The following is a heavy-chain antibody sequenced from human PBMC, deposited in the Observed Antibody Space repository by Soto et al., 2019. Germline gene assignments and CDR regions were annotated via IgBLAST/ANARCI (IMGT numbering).Heavy chain of an antibody. CDR1: GFTFSVYA. CDR3: ASLGVGDWANYYYYYGMDV. D-gene: IGHD2-21*02. Sequence: EVQLLESGGGFVQPGGSLRLSCAATGFTFSVYAMTWVRQAPGKGLEWVSAVTANGGSTYSADSVKGRFTISRDNSKNTLFLQMNSLRPEDTAVYYCASLGVGDWANYYYYYGMDVWGQATTVTVSS. CDR2: VTANGGST. J-gene: IGHJ6*02. V-gene: IGHV3-23*01.